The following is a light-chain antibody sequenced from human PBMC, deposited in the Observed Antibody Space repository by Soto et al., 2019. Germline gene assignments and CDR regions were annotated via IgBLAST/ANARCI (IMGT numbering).Light chain of an antibody. CDR1: SSDVGGYDY. CDR3: CSYTSISTLV. Sequence: QSALTQPASVSGSPGQSITISCTGTSSDVGGYDYVSWCQQHPGKAPELIIYDVNNRPSGVSNRFSGSKSSNTASLTISGLQAEDEADYYCCSYTSISTLVFGGGTKLTVL. J-gene: IGLJ2*01. V-gene: IGLV2-14*03. CDR2: DVN.